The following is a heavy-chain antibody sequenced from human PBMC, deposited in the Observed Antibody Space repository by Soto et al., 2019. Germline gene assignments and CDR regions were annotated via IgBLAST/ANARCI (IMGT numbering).Heavy chain of an antibody. CDR1: GGTFSSYT. D-gene: IGHD4-4*01. CDR2: IIPILGIA. Sequence: SVKVSCKASGGTFSSYTISWVRQAPGQGLEWMGRIIPILGIANYAQKFQGRVTITADKSTSTAYMELSSLRSEDTAVYYCARDGNDFYSNYVFDYWGQGTLVTVSS. CDR3: ARDGNDFYSNYVFDY. V-gene: IGHV1-69*04. J-gene: IGHJ4*02.